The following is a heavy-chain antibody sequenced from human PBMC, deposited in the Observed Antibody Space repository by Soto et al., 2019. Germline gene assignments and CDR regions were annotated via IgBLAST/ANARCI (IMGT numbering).Heavy chain of an antibody. CDR2: ISGYNGDT. CDR3: AKNGQPPYYYYGLDV. Sequence: QGHLVQSGAEVKKPGASVKVSCKASGYTFTRYGISWVRQAPGQGLEWMGWISGYNGDTNYAQNLQDRVTMPIDTSTNTAYMELRSLTSDDTAVYYCAKNGQPPYYYYGLDVWGQGTTVTVSS. D-gene: IGHD2-8*01. J-gene: IGHJ6*02. V-gene: IGHV1-18*01. CDR1: GYTFTRYG.